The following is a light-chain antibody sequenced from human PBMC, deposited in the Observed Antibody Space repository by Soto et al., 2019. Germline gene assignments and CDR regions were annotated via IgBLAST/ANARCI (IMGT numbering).Light chain of an antibody. CDR3: QQANSFPLT. CDR2: AAS. CDR1: QNIIPW. Sequence: DIQMTQSPSTLSASVGDRVTIACRASQNIIPWLAWYQQKPGKAPKLLIYAASSLQSGVPSRFSGSGSGTDFTLTISSLQPEDFATYYCQQANSFPLTFGGGTKVHIK. J-gene: IGKJ4*01. V-gene: IGKV1-12*01.